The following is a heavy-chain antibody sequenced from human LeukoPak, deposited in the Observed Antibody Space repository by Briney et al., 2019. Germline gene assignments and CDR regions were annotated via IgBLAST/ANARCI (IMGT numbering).Heavy chain of an antibody. CDR2: TYYRSKWYN. V-gene: IGHV6-1*01. CDR3: ARASSSHSSVGAFDL. J-gene: IGHJ3*01. CDR1: GDSFSSNSAT. Sequence: SQTLSLTCAISGDSFSSNSATWTWIRQSPARGLEWLGRTYYRSKWYNDYAVSVKSRITIDPDTSKNQFSLQLNSVTPEDTAVYYCARASSSHSSVGAFDLWGQGTMVTVSS. D-gene: IGHD6-25*01.